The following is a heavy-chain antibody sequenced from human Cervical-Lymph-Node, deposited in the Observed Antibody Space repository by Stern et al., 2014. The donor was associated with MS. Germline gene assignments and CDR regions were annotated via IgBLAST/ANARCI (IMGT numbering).Heavy chain of an antibody. CDR2: INHRVSP. CDR3: ARSSRIAVAGWFDP. CDR1: GGSFSGYY. D-gene: IGHD6-19*01. Sequence: QVQLQQWGAGLLKPSETLSLTCAAYGGSFSGYYSSWIRQPPGKGLEWIGKINHRVSPNYNPSIKVRVTISVDTSKTQFSLKLSSVTAADTAVYYCARSSRIAVAGWFDPWGQGTLVTVSS. V-gene: IGHV4-34*01. J-gene: IGHJ5*02.